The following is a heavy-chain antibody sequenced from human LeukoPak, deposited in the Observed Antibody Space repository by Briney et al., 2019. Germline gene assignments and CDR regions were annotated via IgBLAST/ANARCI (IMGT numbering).Heavy chain of an antibody. Sequence: GGSLRLSCAASGFTVSTYYMTWVRQAPGKGLECVSVIYSGGSTYYADSVRGRFTVSRDNSKNTLYLQMNSLRAEDTAMYYCAKGLGYCTSTTCLLPFDYWGQGTLVTVSS. CDR3: AKGLGYCTSTTCLLPFDY. J-gene: IGHJ4*02. CDR2: IYSGGST. V-gene: IGHV3-53*01. D-gene: IGHD2-2*01. CDR1: GFTVSTYY.